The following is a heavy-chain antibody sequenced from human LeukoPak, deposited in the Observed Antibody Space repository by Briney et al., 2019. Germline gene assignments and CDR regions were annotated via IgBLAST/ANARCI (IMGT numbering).Heavy chain of an antibody. CDR2: IIPIFGTA. CDR3: ASNTIFGVVHYYYYMDV. J-gene: IGHJ6*03. V-gene: IGHV1-69*05. CDR1: GGTFSSYA. Sequence: GASVKVSCKASGGTFSSYAISWVRQAPGQGLEWMGGIIPIFGTANHAQKFQGRVTITTDESTSTAYMELSSLRSEDTAVYYCASNTIFGVVHYYYYMDVWGKGTTVTVSS. D-gene: IGHD3-3*01.